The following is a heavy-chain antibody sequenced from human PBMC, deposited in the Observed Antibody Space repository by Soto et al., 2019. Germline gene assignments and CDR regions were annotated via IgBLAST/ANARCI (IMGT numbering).Heavy chain of an antibody. J-gene: IGHJ4*02. CDR3: AQDPSTGYADR. CDR1: AFVFREYA. D-gene: IGHD3-9*01. CDR2: ISRGGRYT. V-gene: IGHV3-23*01. Sequence: EVHLLESGGDLVQPGGSLRLSCVASAFVFREYAMSWVRQAPGKGLEWVSTISRGGRYTHYADSVKGRFIISRDNSKNTLDLQMYSLRDEDTAVYYCAQDPSTGYADRWGQGTLVTVSS.